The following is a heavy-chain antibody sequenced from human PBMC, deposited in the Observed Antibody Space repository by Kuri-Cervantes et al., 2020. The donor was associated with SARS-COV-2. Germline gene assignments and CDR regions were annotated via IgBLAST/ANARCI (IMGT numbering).Heavy chain of an antibody. CDR2: IYYSGST. CDR3: AYSIAATSRWFGP. V-gene: IGHV4-59*01. D-gene: IGHD6-13*01. J-gene: IGHJ5*02. Sequence: GSLRLSCTVSGVSISSYYCSWIRQPPGKGLELIWNIYYSGSTNYNPSLKSRVTISVDTSKNQFSLKVRSVTAADTAVYYCAYSIAATSRWFGPWGQGTLVTVSS. CDR1: GVSISSYY.